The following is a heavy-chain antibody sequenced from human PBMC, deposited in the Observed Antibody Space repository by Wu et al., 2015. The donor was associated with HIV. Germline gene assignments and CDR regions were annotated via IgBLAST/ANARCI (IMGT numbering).Heavy chain of an antibody. CDR2: IIPIFGTA. CDR3: AKKMTARDGYNTDAFDI. V-gene: IGHV1-69*12. CDR1: GGTFSSYN. J-gene: IGHJ3*02. Sequence: QVQLVQSGAEVKKPGSSVKVSCKASGGTFSSYNINWVRQAPGQGLEWMGGIIPIFGTANYAQKFQGRVTIIADESASTAYMELSRLTSEDTAVYYCAKKMTARDGYNTDAFDIWGQGTMVTVSS. D-gene: IGHD5-24*01.